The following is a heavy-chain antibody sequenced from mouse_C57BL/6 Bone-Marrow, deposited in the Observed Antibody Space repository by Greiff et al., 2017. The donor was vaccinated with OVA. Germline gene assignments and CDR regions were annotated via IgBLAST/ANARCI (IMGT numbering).Heavy chain of an antibody. CDR1: GYTFTDYY. CDR2: INPYNGGT. Sequence: EVQLQQSGPVLVKPGASVKMSCKASGYTFTDYYMNWVKQSHGKSLEWIGVINPYNGGTSYNQKFKGKATLTVDKSSSTAYMELNSLTSEDSAVYYCAHPYWYFDVWGTGTTVTVSS. V-gene: IGHV1-19*01. J-gene: IGHJ1*03. CDR3: AHPYWYFDV.